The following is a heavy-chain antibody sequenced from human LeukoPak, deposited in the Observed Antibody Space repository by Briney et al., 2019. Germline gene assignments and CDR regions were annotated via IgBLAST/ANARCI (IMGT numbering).Heavy chain of an antibody. D-gene: IGHD1-26*01. CDR3: ATGPPGSAIWFDP. CDR1: GFTFSSYA. CDR2: ISYDGSNK. J-gene: IGHJ5*02. Sequence: GGSLRLSCAASGFTFSSYAMHWVRQAPGKGLEWVAVISYDGSNKYYADSVKGRFTISRDNSKNTLYLQMNSLRAEDTAVYYCATGPPGSAIWFDPWGQGTLVTVSS. V-gene: IGHV3-30-3*01.